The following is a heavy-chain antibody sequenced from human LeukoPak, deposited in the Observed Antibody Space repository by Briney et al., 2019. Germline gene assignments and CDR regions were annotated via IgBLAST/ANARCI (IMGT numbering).Heavy chain of an antibody. CDR1: GFTFDDFA. D-gene: IGHD5-12*01. J-gene: IGHJ6*02. CDR2: ITWNSGSI. CDR3: AKLAGYDTGGDYYYGMDV. V-gene: IGHV3-9*01. Sequence: PGGSLRLSCAASGFTFDDFAMHWVRQAPGKGLEWVSGITWNSGSIGYADSVKGRFTISRDNSKNSLYLQMNSLRAEDTALYYCAKLAGYDTGGDYYYGMDVWGQGTTVTVSS.